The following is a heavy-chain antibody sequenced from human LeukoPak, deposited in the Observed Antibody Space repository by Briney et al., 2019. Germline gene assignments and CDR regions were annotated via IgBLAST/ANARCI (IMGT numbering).Heavy chain of an antibody. CDR1: GFTFSSYA. CDR3: VKDSLGATDYFDY. CDR2: ISGSGGST. J-gene: IGHJ4*02. D-gene: IGHD1-26*01. Sequence: PGGSLRLSCAASGFTFSSYAMSWVRQAPGKGLEWVSAISGSGGSTYYADSVKGRFTISRDNSKNTLYLQMNSLRAEDTAVYYCVKDSLGATDYFDYWGQGTLVTVSS. V-gene: IGHV3-23*01.